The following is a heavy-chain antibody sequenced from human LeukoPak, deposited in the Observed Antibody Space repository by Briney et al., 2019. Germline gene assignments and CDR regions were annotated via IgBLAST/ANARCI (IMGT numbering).Heavy chain of an antibody. CDR2: IYYSGST. CDR1: GGSISSGGYS. D-gene: IGHD2-15*01. Sequence: SETLSLTCAVSGGSISSGGYSWSWIRQPPGKGLEWIGYIYYSGSTYYNPSLKSRVTISVDTSKNQFSLKLSSVTAADTAVYYCARRRYCSGGSCYGRFDYWGQGTLVTVSS. CDR3: ARRRYCSGGSCYGRFDY. V-gene: IGHV4-30-4*07. J-gene: IGHJ4*02.